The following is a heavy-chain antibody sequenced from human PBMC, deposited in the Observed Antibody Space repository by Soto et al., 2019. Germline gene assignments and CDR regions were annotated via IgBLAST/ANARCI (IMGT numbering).Heavy chain of an antibody. CDR2: IYKSATT. V-gene: IGHV4-30-4*02. Sequence: SDTLSLTCSVSGDSISNLDYFWAWIRQPPGQALEYIGYIYKSATTYYNPSFESRVAISVDTSKSQFSLNVTSVTAADTAVYFCARGRYCLTGRCFPNWFDSWGQGALVTVSS. D-gene: IGHD7-27*01. J-gene: IGHJ5*01. CDR3: ARGRYCLTGRCFPNWFDS. CDR1: GDSISNLDYF.